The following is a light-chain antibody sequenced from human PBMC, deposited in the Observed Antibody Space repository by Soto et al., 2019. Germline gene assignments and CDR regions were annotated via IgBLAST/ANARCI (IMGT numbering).Light chain of an antibody. CDR3: GSWDSSMSAYV. CDR2: YED. CDR1: SYNIGGNS. Sequence: QSVMTQPPSVSAAPGQKVTISCSGSSYNIGGNSVSWYKQHPGTAPKLLINYEDNRPPGIPDRFSGSNSSTSATLGITGFQTGDEADYYCGSWDSSMSAYVFATGTKLTVL. J-gene: IGLJ1*01. V-gene: IGLV1-51*01.